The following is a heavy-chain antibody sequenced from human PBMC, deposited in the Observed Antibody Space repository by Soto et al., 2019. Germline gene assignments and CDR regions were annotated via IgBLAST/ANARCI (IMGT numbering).Heavy chain of an antibody. D-gene: IGHD6-13*01. Sequence: DSVRVSSKASGYTFQGPYMHGVRQATGQGLEWMGWINPNSGGTNYAQKFQGRVTMTRDTSISTAYMELSRLRSDDTAVYYCARDSDSSSWPYYSGMDVWVQGTKVTVSS. J-gene: IGHJ6*02. V-gene: IGHV1-2*02. CDR1: GYTFQGPY. CDR2: INPNSGGT. CDR3: ARDSDSSSWPYYSGMDV.